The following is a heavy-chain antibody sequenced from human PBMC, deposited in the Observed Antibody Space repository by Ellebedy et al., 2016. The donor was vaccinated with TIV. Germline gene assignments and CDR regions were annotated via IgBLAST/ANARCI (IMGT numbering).Heavy chain of an antibody. J-gene: IGHJ4*02. CDR3: AKAPLVVAANYYFDY. CDR2: INNGGRTT. V-gene: IGHV3-23*01. CDR1: GFTFSGYA. D-gene: IGHD2-15*01. Sequence: GESLKISCVASGFTFSGYAMSWVRQAPGKGLEWVSGINNGGRTTSYADSVKGRFTISRDNSRSTLYLQMNSLRAEDSAVYYCAKAPLVVAANYYFDYWGQGTLVTVSS.